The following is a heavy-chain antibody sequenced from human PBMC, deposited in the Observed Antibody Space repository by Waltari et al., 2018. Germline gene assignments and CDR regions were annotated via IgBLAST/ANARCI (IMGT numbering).Heavy chain of an antibody. Sequence: QVQLQQWGAGLLKPSETLSLTCAVYGGSFSGYYWSWIRQPPGKGLEWIGEINHSGSTNYNPSLKSRVTISVDTSKNQFSLKLSSVTAADTAVYYCAREGVTGLDYWGQGTLVTVSS. CDR2: INHSGST. V-gene: IGHV4-34*01. J-gene: IGHJ4*02. CDR1: GGSFSGYY. D-gene: IGHD2-8*01. CDR3: AREGVTGLDY.